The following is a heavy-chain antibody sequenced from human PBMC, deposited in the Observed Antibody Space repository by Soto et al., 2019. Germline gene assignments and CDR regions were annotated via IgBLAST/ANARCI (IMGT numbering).Heavy chain of an antibody. D-gene: IGHD4-17*01. Sequence: SGPTLVNPTQTLTLTCTFSGFSLSTSGMCVSWIRQPPGKALEWLARIDWDDDEYYSTSLKPRLTISKDTSKNQVVLTMTNMDPVDTATYYCARIFDYGGNPIYFDYWGQGTLVTVSS. CDR2: IDWDDDE. CDR3: ARIFDYGGNPIYFDY. CDR1: GFSLSTSGMC. V-gene: IGHV2-70*11. J-gene: IGHJ4*02.